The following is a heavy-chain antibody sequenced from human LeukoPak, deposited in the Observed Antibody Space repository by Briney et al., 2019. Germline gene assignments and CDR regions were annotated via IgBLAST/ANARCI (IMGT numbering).Heavy chain of an antibody. J-gene: IGHJ4*02. D-gene: IGHD3-22*01. V-gene: IGHV3-74*01. CDR3: ARISSDSISYYDH. CDR1: GITFSTYW. Sequence: KAGGSLRLSCAGSGITFSTYWMHWVRQAPGKGLVWVSRINSEGSTISYADSVKGRFTISRDNAKNTLFLQMNSLRAEDTAVYYCARISSDSISYYDHWGQGTLVTVSS. CDR2: INSEGSTI.